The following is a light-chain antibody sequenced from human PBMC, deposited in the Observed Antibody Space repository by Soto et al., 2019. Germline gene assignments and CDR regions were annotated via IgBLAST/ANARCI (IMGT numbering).Light chain of an antibody. Sequence: DIQMTQSPSSLSASVEDRVTITCRASQSISSYLNWYQQKPGKVPKLLIYAASSLQTGVPSRFSGSGSGTEFTLTISSLQPEDFATYYCQQSYGTLWTFGQGTKVEI. J-gene: IGKJ1*01. V-gene: IGKV1-39*01. CDR3: QQSYGTLWT. CDR1: QSISSY. CDR2: AAS.